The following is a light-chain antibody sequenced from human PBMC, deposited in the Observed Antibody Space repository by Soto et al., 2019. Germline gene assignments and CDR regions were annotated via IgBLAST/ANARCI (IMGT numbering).Light chain of an antibody. Sequence: DIQMTQSPSTLSASVGDRVTITCRASQSISSWLAWYQQKPGKAPKLLIYDASSLESGVPSRFSGSGSGTEFTLTSSSLQPDDFATYYCQQYNNYWTFGQGTKVEIK. CDR3: QQYNNYWT. J-gene: IGKJ1*01. V-gene: IGKV1-5*01. CDR1: QSISSW. CDR2: DAS.